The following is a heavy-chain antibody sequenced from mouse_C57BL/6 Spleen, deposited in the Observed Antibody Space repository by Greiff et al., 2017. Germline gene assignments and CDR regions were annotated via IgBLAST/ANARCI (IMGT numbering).Heavy chain of an antibody. Sequence: QVQLQQPGAELVRPGSSVKLSCKASGYTFTSYWMPWVKQRPEQGLEWIGNIHPSGSETNYPQKFKGKATLTVDKSSSTAYMQLSSLTSEDSAVYYCARSREPYFDYWGQGTTLTVSS. V-gene: IGHV1-52*01. CDR2: IHPSGSET. J-gene: IGHJ2*01. CDR3: ARSREPYFDY. CDR1: GYTFTSYW.